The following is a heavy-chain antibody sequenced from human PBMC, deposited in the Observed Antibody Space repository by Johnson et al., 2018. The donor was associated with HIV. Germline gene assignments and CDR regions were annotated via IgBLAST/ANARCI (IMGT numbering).Heavy chain of an antibody. CDR3: AKGRLVGATTYDAFDI. J-gene: IGHJ3*02. Sequence: QVQLVESGGGVVQPGRSLRLSCAASGFTFSSNAMHWVRQSPGKGLEWVAVISFDGTNTYYGDSVKGRFTISRDNSKNTLYLQMNSLRAEDTAVYYCAKGRLVGATTYDAFDIWGQGTMVTVSS. CDR2: ISFDGTNT. V-gene: IGHV3-30-3*01. D-gene: IGHD1-26*01. CDR1: GFTFSSNA.